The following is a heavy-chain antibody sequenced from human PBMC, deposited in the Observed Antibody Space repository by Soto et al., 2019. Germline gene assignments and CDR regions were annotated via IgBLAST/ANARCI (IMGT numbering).Heavy chain of an antibody. D-gene: IGHD3-10*01. CDR1: GYTFTSYA. Sequence: ASVKVSCKASGYTFTSYAMHWVRQAPGQRLEWMGWINADNGNTKYSQKFQGRVTITTDTSTSTAYMELRSLRSDDTAVYYCARERGLLWFGELHWFDPWGQGTLVTVSS. J-gene: IGHJ5*02. CDR2: INADNGNT. CDR3: ARERGLLWFGELHWFDP. V-gene: IGHV1-3*01.